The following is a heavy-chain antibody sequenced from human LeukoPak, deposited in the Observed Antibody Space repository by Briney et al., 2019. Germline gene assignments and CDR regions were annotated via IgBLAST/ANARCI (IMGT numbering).Heavy chain of an antibody. CDR1: GFTFSDHY. V-gene: IGHV3-11*04. CDR3: ARGRYYMDV. J-gene: IGHJ6*03. Sequence: GGSLRLSCAASGFTFSDHYMSWIRRAPGKGLEWVSYIGGSGSTIYSADSVKGRFTISRDNRKNSLYLQINSLRVEDTAVYFCARGRYYMDVWGKGTMVYVSS. CDR2: IGGSGSTI.